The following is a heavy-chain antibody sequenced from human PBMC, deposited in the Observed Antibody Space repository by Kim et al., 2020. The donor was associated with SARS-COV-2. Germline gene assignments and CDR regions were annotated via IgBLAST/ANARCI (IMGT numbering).Heavy chain of an antibody. Sequence: SETLSLTCTVSGGSVSSYYWSWIRQPPGKGLEWIGYIYYSGSTNYNPSLKSRVTISVDTSKNQFSLKLSSVTAADTAVYYCARDRAGSWYVDYWGQGTLVTVSS. CDR1: GGSVSSYY. CDR2: IYYSGST. J-gene: IGHJ4*02. D-gene: IGHD6-13*01. V-gene: IGHV4-59*02. CDR3: ARDRAGSWYVDY.